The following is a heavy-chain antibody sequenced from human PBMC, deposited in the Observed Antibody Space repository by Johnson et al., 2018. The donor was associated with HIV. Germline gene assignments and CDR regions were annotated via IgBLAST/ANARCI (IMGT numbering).Heavy chain of an antibody. CDR1: GFISSNSA. J-gene: IGHJ3*02. CDR3: AFIEYSSLDAFDI. Sequence: QVQLVESGGGVVQTGRSLRLSCAAPGFISSNSAMPWLRQAPGTGLGWVSLICGPCARTYYAASVKGRFTISRDNSKNSMYLQMNSLRAEDTAVYYCAFIEYSSLDAFDIWGQGTMVTVSS. D-gene: IGHD6-6*01. CDR2: ICGPCART. V-gene: IGHV3-NL1*01.